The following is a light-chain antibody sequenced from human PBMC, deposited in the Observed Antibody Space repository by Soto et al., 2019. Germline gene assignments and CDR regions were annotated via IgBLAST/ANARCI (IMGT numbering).Light chain of an antibody. J-gene: IGKJ1*01. CDR3: QHYNSYSEA. CDR2: KAS. CDR1: QTISSW. V-gene: IGKV1-5*03. Sequence: DIQMTQSPSTLSGSVGYRFTITYLAIQTISSWLAWYQQKPGKDPKLLIYKASTLKSRVPSRFSGSGSGTEFTLTISSLQPDDFATYYCQHYNSYSEAFGQGTKVDLK.